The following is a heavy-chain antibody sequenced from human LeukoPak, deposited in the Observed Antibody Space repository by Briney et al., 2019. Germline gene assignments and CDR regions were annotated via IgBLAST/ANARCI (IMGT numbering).Heavy chain of an antibody. J-gene: IGHJ4*02. Sequence: AGGSLRLSCAASGFTFSSYGMHWVRQAPGKGLEWVAFIRYDGSNKYYADSVKGRFTISRDNSKNTLYLQMNSPRAEDTAVYYCARDLQSVLWFGEFYCWGQGTLVTVSS. CDR1: GFTFSSYG. CDR2: IRYDGSNK. D-gene: IGHD3-10*01. CDR3: ARDLQSVLWFGEFYC. V-gene: IGHV3-30*02.